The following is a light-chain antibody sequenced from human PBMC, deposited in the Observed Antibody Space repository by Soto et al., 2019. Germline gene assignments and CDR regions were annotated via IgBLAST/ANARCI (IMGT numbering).Light chain of an antibody. CDR3: QQYDSSPLT. CDR1: QSVSSSY. CDR2: GAS. J-gene: IGKJ4*01. Sequence: EIVLTQPPGPLSLSPGERAPLPCRASQSVSSSYLAWYQQKPGQAPRLLIYGASSRATGIPDRFSGSGSGTDFTLTISRLEPEDFAVYYCQQYDSSPLTFGGGTKVEIK. V-gene: IGKV3-20*01.